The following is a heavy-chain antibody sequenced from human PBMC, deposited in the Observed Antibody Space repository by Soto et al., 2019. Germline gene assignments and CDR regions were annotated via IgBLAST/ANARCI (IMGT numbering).Heavy chain of an antibody. CDR1: GFTFSSYA. J-gene: IGHJ6*02. CDR2: ISYDGSNK. D-gene: IGHD3-3*01. V-gene: IGHV3-30-3*01. CDR3: ARDPPLGITIFGVASDGMDV. Sequence: PRLSCAASGFTFSSYAMHWVRQAPGKGLEWVAVISYDGSNKYYADSVKGRFTISRDNSKNTLYLQMNSLRAEDTAVYYCARDPPLGITIFGVASDGMDVWGQGTTVTVSS.